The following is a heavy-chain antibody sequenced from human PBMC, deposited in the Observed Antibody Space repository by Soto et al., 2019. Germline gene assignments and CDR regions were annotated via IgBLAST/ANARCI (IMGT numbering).Heavy chain of an antibody. D-gene: IGHD3-22*01. CDR2: IIPIFGTA. CDR3: ARAGYYYDSSGYSPWYFDY. Sequence: QVQLVQSGAELKKPGSSVKVSCKASGGTFSSYAISWVRQAPGQGLEWMGGIIPIFGTANYAQKFQGRVTITADESTSTAYMELSSLRSEDTAVYYCARAGYYYDSSGYSPWYFDYWGQGTLVTVSS. V-gene: IGHV1-69*01. CDR1: GGTFSSYA. J-gene: IGHJ4*02.